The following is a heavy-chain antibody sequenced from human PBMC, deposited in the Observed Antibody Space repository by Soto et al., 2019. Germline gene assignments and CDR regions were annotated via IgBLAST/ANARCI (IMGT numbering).Heavy chain of an antibody. J-gene: IGHJ4*02. CDR2: IVVGSGNT. CDR1: GFTFFTSA. CDR3: AADPYCGGDCYFDY. Sequence: ASVKVSCKASGFTFFTSAIQWVRQARGQRLEWMGWIVVGSGNTNYAQEFQERVTITRDMSTNTAYMELTSLRSEDTAVYYCAADPYCGGDCYFDYWGQGTIVTVSS. V-gene: IGHV1-58*02. D-gene: IGHD2-21*02.